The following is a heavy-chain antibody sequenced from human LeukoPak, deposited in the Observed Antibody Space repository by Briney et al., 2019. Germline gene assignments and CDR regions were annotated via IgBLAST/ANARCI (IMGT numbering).Heavy chain of an antibody. D-gene: IGHD2-15*01. CDR2: ISPSGGST. J-gene: IGHJ6*03. CDR3: ARGIRALQKMIVVVVAADPEYYYYMDV. V-gene: IGHV1-46*01. Sequence: GASVKVSCKAFGYTFTSNYMHWVRQAPGQGPEWMGVISPSGGSTTYAQKFQGRVTLTRDMSTSTDYLELSSLRSEDTAVYYCARGIRALQKMIVVVVAADPEYYYYMDVWGKGTTVTISS. CDR1: GYTFTSNY.